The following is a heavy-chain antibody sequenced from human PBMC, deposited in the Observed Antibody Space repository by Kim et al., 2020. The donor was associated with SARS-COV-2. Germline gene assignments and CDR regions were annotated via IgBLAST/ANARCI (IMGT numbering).Heavy chain of an antibody. CDR2: INAGNGNT. D-gene: IGHD6-13*01. V-gene: IGHV1-3*01. J-gene: IGHJ5*02. CDR3: ARVPGSSWSIPINWFDP. Sequence: ASVKVSCKASGYTFTSYAMHWVRQAPGQRLEWMGWINAGNGNTKYSQKFQGRVTITRDTSASTAYMELSSLRSEDTAVYYCARVPGSSWSIPINWFDPWGQGTLVTVSS. CDR1: GYTFTSYA.